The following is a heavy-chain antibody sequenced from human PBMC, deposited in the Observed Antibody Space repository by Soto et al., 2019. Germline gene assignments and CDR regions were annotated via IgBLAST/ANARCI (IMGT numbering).Heavy chain of an antibody. CDR1: GGTFSSYA. J-gene: IGHJ4*02. Sequence: SVKVSCKASGGTFSSYAISWVRQAPGQGLEWMGGIIHIFGTANYAQKFQGRVTITADESTSTAYMELSSLRSEDTAVYYCARDQASSSWYFDYWGQGTLVTVSS. CDR2: IIHIFGTA. D-gene: IGHD6-13*01. CDR3: ARDQASSSWYFDY. V-gene: IGHV1-69*13.